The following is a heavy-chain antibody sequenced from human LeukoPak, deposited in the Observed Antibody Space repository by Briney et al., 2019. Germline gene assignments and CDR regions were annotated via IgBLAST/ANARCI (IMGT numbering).Heavy chain of an antibody. D-gene: IGHD1-7*01. CDR1: GGSVNGYY. J-gene: IGHJ4*02. V-gene: IGHV4-59*02. Sequence: SATLSLTCTVSGGSVNGYYWNWIRQAPGKGLEWIGFIHYSGLTVYSPSLQSRVSMSVDTSRNQFSLDLSSVTAADTALYYCARDPPEDEWNSLDSWGQGILVTVS. CDR2: IHYSGLT. CDR3: ARDPPEDEWNSLDS.